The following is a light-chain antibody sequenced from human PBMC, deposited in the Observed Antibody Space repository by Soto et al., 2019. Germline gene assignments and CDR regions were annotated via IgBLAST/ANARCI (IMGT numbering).Light chain of an antibody. Sequence: DIVMTQSPDSLSVSLGERATINCKSSQRVLYSSNNKNFIAWYQQKPGHPPKLLFYWASTRESGIPDRFSCSGSGTEFTLTINSLQAEDVAVYYCQEYHSSPLPFGGGTKVDIK. CDR1: QRVLYSSNNKNF. V-gene: IGKV4-1*01. CDR3: QEYHSSPLP. CDR2: WAS. J-gene: IGKJ4*01.